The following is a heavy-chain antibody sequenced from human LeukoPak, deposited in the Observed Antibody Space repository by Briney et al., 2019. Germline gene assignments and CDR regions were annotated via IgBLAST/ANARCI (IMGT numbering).Heavy chain of an antibody. CDR1: GFTFSSYG. J-gene: IGHJ4*02. CDR3: ARDFGDTDFDWLPTFDY. Sequence: PGGSLRLSCAASGFTFSSYGMHWVRQVPGKGLEWVAATSYDGSNKYYADSVKGRFTISRDNSKNTLYLQMNSLRAEDTAVYYCARDFGDTDFDWLPTFDYWGQGTLVTVSS. V-gene: IGHV3-30*03. CDR2: TSYDGSNK. D-gene: IGHD3-9*01.